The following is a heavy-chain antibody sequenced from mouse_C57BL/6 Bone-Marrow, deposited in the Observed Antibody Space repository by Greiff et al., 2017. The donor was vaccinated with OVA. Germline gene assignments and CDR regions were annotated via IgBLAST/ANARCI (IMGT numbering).Heavy chain of an antibody. CDR3: ARFYGSSYVYYFDY. CDR2: INPNNGGT. J-gene: IGHJ2*01. Sequence: VHVKQSGPELVKPGASVKIPCKASGYTFTDYNMDWVKQSHGKSLEWIGDINPNNGGTIYNQKFKGKATLTVDKSSSTAYMELRSLTSEDTAVYYCARFYGSSYVYYFDYWGQGTTLTVSS. CDR1: GYTFTDYN. D-gene: IGHD1-1*01. V-gene: IGHV1-18*01.